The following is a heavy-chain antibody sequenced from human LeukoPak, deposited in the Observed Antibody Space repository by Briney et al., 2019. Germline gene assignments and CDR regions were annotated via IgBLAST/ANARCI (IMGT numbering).Heavy chain of an antibody. D-gene: IGHD5-12*01. Sequence: SVKVSCKASGGTFSSYAISWVRQAPGQGLEWMGRIIPILGIANYAQKFQGRVTITADKSTSTAYMELSSLRSEDTAVYYCARDPYSGYDSPYFDYWGQGTLVTVSS. CDR2: IIPILGIA. J-gene: IGHJ4*02. V-gene: IGHV1-69*04. CDR3: ARDPYSGYDSPYFDY. CDR1: GGTFSSYA.